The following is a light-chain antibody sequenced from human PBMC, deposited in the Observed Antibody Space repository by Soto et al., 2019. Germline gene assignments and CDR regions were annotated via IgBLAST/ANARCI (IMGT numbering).Light chain of an antibody. CDR2: GAS. V-gene: IGKV3-15*01. Sequence: EIFMTQSPATLCEYPGEIATRSCRASQSVSSNLAWYQQKPGQAPRLLIYGASTRATGIPARFSGSGSGTEFTLTISSLQSEDFAVYYCQQYNNWPPWTFGQGTKVDIK. CDR1: QSVSSN. CDR3: QQYNNWPPWT. J-gene: IGKJ1*01.